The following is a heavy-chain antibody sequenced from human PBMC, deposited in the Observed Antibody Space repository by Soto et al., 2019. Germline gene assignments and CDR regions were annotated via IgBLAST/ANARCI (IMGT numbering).Heavy chain of an antibody. CDR3: AKDLTRQPAYWLDV. Sequence: SLNVSCKASGFSLTVDYIHFLPRSPGQDLEWMGWIKAHSGGTEYDKKFQGRVTLTRDTSLATAYMTLTSLISDDTALYYCAKDLTRQPAYWLDVWGQGTQVTVSS. CDR2: IKAHSGGT. CDR1: GFSLTVDY. V-gene: IGHV1-2*02. D-gene: IGHD3-16*01. J-gene: IGHJ4*02.